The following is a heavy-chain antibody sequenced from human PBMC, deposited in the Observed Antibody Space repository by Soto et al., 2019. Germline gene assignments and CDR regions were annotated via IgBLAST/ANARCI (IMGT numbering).Heavy chain of an antibody. CDR2: ISAYNGNT. D-gene: IGHD3-22*01. Sequence: ASVKVSCKASGYTFTSCGISWVRQAPGQGLEWMGWISAYNGNTNYAQKLQGRVTMTTDTSTSTAYMELRSLRSDDTAVYYCARVFNYYDSSGYHYYFDYWGQGTLVTVSS. V-gene: IGHV1-18*01. CDR1: GYTFTSCG. J-gene: IGHJ4*02. CDR3: ARVFNYYDSSGYHYYFDY.